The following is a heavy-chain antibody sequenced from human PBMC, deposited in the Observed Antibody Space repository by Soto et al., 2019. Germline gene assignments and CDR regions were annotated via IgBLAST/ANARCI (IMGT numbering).Heavy chain of an antibody. J-gene: IGHJ4*02. CDR1: GFSLSNARMG. D-gene: IGHD4-17*01. Sequence: QVTLKESGPVLVKPTETLTLTCTVSGFSLSNARMGVSWIRQPPGKALEWLAHIFSNDEKSYSTSLKSRLTISKDTSKSQVVLTMTNMDPVDTATYYCARIRNGATVIVDYWGQGTLVTVSS. CDR2: IFSNDEK. CDR3: ARIRNGATVIVDY. V-gene: IGHV2-26*01.